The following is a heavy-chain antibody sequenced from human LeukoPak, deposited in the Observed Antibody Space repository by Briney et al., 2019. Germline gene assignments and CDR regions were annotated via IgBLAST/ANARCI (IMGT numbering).Heavy chain of an antibody. CDR2: IYSGGGT. Sequence: PGRSLRLSCAASGFTVSNNYMTWVRQAPGKGLEWVSIIYSGGGTTYADSVKGRFTISRDISKNTVFLQMNSLRAEDTAVYYCARTYNYAYDHWGQGTLVTVSS. V-gene: IGHV3-66*01. D-gene: IGHD5-18*01. CDR3: ARTYNYAYDH. J-gene: IGHJ5*02. CDR1: GFTVSNNY.